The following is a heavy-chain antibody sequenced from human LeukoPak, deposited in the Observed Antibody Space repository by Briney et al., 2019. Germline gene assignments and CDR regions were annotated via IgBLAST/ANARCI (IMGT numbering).Heavy chain of an antibody. CDR1: GFTFSSYW. CDR2: IKQDGSDK. Sequence: HPGGSLRLSCAVSGFTFSSYWMSWVRQAPGKGLEWVANIKQDGSDKYYVGSVKGRFTISRDNAKNSLYLQMNSLRAEDTAAYYCTRPSGGYSYDYWGQGTLVTVSS. V-gene: IGHV3-7*01. CDR3: TRPSGGYSYDY. D-gene: IGHD5-18*01. J-gene: IGHJ4*02.